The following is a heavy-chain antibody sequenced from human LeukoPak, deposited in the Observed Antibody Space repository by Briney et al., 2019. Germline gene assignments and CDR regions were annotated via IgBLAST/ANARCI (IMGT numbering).Heavy chain of an antibody. CDR1: GFTFSSYS. Sequence: GGSLRLSCAASGFTFSSYSMNWVRQAPGKGLEWVSSISSSSSYIYYADSVKGRFTISRDNAKNSLYLQMNSLRAEDTAVYYCAGDGVSDYYDSSGYDYWGQGTLVTVSS. CDR3: AGDGVSDYYDSSGYDY. V-gene: IGHV3-21*01. CDR2: ISSSSSYI. J-gene: IGHJ4*02. D-gene: IGHD3-22*01.